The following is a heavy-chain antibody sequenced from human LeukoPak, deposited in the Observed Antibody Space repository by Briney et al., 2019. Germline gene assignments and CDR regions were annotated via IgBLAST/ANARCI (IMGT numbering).Heavy chain of an antibody. CDR1: GFIFSNAW. CDR2: ISSSSYI. D-gene: IGHD2-21*02. CDR3: AREHYCGGDCYFDY. Sequence: PGGSLRLSCAVSGFIFSNAWMNWVRQAPGKGLEWVSSISSSSYIYYADSVKGRFTISRDNARTSLYLQMNSLRAEDTAVYYCAREHYCGGDCYFDYWGQGTLVTVSS. J-gene: IGHJ4*02. V-gene: IGHV3-69-1*01.